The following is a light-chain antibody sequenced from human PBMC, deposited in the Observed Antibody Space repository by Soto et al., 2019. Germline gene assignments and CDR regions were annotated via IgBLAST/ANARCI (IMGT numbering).Light chain of an antibody. CDR1: SSNIGSNY. CDR3: AAWDDSRSGLVV. CDR2: SNN. J-gene: IGLJ2*01. Sequence: QSVLTQPPSASGTPGQRVTISCSGSSSNIGSNYVYWYQQLPGTAPKLLIYSNNQRPSGVPDRFSGSKSGTSASLAISGLRSEDEADYYCAAWDDSRSGLVVFGGGTQLTVL. V-gene: IGLV1-47*02.